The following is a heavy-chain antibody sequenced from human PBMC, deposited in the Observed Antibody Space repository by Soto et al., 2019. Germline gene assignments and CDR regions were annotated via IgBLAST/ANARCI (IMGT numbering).Heavy chain of an antibody. CDR1: GGSISSGDYY. D-gene: IGHD3-10*01. Sequence: QVQLQESGPGLVKPSQTLSLTCTVSGGSISSGDYYWSWIRQPPGKGLEWIGCIYYSGSTYYNPSLKSRVTISVDTSKNQFSLKLSSVTAADTAVYYCARAITMVRGAHQRYGMDVWGQGTTVTVSS. CDR2: IYYSGST. J-gene: IGHJ6*02. V-gene: IGHV4-30-4*01. CDR3: ARAITMVRGAHQRYGMDV.